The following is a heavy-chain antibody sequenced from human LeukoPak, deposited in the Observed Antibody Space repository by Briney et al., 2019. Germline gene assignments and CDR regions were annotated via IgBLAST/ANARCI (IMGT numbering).Heavy chain of an antibody. CDR1: GGSFSGYY. CDR2: INHSGST. CDR3: ARGLRCSSWTPPFCRRGMDV. V-gene: IGHV4-34*01. J-gene: IGHJ6*02. D-gene: IGHD6-13*01. Sequence: PSETLSLTCAVYGGSFSGYYWSWIRQPPGKGLEWIGEINHSGSTNYNPSLKSRVTISVDTSKNQFSLKLSSVTAADTAVYYCARGLRCSSWTPPFCRRGMDVWGQGTTVTVSS.